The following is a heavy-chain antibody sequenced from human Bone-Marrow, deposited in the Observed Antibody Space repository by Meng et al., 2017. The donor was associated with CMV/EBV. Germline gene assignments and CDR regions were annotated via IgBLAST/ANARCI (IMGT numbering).Heavy chain of an antibody. V-gene: IGHV3-9*01. CDR1: GFTFDDYA. J-gene: IGHJ6*02. CDR2: ISWNSGSI. Sequence: SLKISCAASGFTFDDYAMHWVRQAPGKGLEWVSGISWNSGSIGYADSVKGRFTISRDNAKNSLYLQMNSLRAEDTALYYCAREMIGYCSSTSCYHYYYYGMDVWGQGTTVTVSS. D-gene: IGHD2-2*01. CDR3: AREMIGYCSSTSCYHYYYYGMDV.